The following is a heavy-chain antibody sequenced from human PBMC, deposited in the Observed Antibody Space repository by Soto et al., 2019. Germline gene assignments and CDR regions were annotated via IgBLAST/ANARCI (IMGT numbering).Heavy chain of an antibody. CDR1: GYTFTSYG. CDR2: ISAYNGNT. V-gene: IGHV1-18*01. Sequence: ASVKVSCKASGYTFTSYGISWVRQAPGQRLEWMGWISAYNGNTNYAQKLQGRVTMTTDTSTSTAYMELRSLRSDDTAVYYCARGASSGWYRGAFEIWGQGTIVTVSS. CDR3: ARGASSGWYRGAFEI. D-gene: IGHD6-19*01. J-gene: IGHJ3*02.